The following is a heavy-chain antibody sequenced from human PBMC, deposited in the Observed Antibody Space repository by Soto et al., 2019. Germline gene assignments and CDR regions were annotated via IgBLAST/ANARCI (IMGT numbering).Heavy chain of an antibody. V-gene: IGHV3-23*01. J-gene: IGHJ5*02. CDR2: ISGSGGST. CDR1: GGTFSSYA. D-gene: IGHD3-3*01. Sequence: ASVKVSCKASGGTFSSYAMSWVRRAPGKGLEWVSAISGSGGSTYYADSVKGRFTISRDNSKNTLYLQMNSLRAEDTAVYYCAKGEETYYDFWSGSYGFDPWGQGTLVTVSS. CDR3: AKGEETYYDFWSGSYGFDP.